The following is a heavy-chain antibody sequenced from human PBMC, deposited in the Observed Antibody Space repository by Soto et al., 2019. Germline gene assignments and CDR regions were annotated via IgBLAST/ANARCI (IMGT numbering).Heavy chain of an antibody. J-gene: IGHJ4*02. V-gene: IGHV3-33*01. D-gene: IGHD1-26*01. CDR3: ASEKLKGGVFDS. CDR1: GFIFSTYG. CDR2: IWLDGSNK. Sequence: QVQLVESGGGVVQPGRSLRLSCAASGFIFSTYGMHWVRQAPGKGLEWVAMIWLDGSNKYYADSVRGRFTISRDNSKDPLYLERESLGVDDTAMYYCASEKLKGGVFDSWGQGTLVSVSS.